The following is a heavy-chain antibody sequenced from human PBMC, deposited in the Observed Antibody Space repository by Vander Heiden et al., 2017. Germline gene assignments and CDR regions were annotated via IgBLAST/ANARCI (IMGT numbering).Heavy chain of an antibody. CDR2: IIPSFGTA. CDR3: ARGATYYDFWSGYALFDY. CDR1: GGTFSSYA. D-gene: IGHD3-3*01. V-gene: IGHV1-69*01. J-gene: IGHJ4*02. Sequence: QVQLVQSGAEVKKPGTSVKVSCKASGGTFSSYAISWVRQAPGQGLEWMGGIIPSFGTANYAQKFQGRVTITADESTSTAYMELSSLRSEDTAVYYCARGATYYDFWSGYALFDYWGQGTLVTVSS.